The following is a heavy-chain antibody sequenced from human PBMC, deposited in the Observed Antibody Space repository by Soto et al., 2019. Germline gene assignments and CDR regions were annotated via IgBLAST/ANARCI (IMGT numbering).Heavy chain of an antibody. CDR2: IYPADSDT. CDR3: ARIPHSTTSYYDHSYGMDV. V-gene: IGHV5-51*01. CDR1: GYIFPSQW. Sequence: PVEAQKISWNGSGYIFPSQWIGWGRQTPGKGLEWMGSIYPADSDTRYSPSFQGQVTISADKSIGTAYLDWSNLKAWDTAMYYCARIPHSTTSYYDHSYGMDVWGQGTTVTVSS. D-gene: IGHD6-13*01. J-gene: IGHJ6*02.